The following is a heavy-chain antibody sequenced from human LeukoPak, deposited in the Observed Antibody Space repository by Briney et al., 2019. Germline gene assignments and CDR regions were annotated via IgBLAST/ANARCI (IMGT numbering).Heavy chain of an antibody. Sequence: ASVKVSCKASGYTFTSYYMHWVRQAPGQGLEWMGTINPSGGYTSYAQKLQGRVTMTRDTSTSTVYMEMSSLRSEDTALYYCAREGGSSSWYDYWGQGSLVTVSS. CDR1: GYTFTSYY. V-gene: IGHV1-46*04. CDR2: INPSGGYT. J-gene: IGHJ4*02. D-gene: IGHD6-13*01. CDR3: AREGGSSSWYDY.